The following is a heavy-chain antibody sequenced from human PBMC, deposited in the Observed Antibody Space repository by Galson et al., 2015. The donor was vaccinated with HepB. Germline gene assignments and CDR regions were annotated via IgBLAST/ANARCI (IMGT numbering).Heavy chain of an antibody. J-gene: IGHJ6*02. D-gene: IGHD1-14*01. CDR2: ISSSSSNL. Sequence: SLRLSCAASGFSVSYYSFNWVRQAPGKGLEWVSSISSSSSNLYYAASVKGRFTISRDYTKNSLYLEMSSLRVEDTAVYYCARDKRRPVGEPHNPWDYYQHGVDVWGQGTTVTVSS. V-gene: IGHV3-21*03. CDR3: ARDKRRPVGEPHNPWDYYQHGVDV. CDR1: GFSVSYYS.